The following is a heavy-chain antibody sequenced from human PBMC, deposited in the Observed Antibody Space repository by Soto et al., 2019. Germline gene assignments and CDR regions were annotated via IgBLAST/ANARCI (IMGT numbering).Heavy chain of an antibody. CDR1: GFSFEEYA. CDR3: AKDNLRSGLGNWFDP. CDR2: ISWNSGTT. J-gene: IGHJ5*02. Sequence: EMRLVESGGALAKPGGSLRLSCEASGFSFEEYAMTWVRQGPGKGLEWVARISWNSGTTHYADSVKGRFAISRDNGKNLVYLEMNGLRIEDTALYYCAKDNLRSGLGNWFDPWGQGTWVSVSS. D-gene: IGHD6-19*01. V-gene: IGHV3-9*01.